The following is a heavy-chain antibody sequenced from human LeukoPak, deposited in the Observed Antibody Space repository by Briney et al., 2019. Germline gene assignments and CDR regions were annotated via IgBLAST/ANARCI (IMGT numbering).Heavy chain of an antibody. CDR3: ARAKDYDFWSGPTNWFDP. CDR1: GYTFTSYG. J-gene: IGHJ5*02. D-gene: IGHD3-3*01. CDR2: ISAYNGNT. Sequence: ASVKVSCKASGYTFTSYGISWVRQAPGQGLEWMGWISAYNGNTNYAQKLQGRVTMTTDTSTSTAYMELRSLRSDDTAVYYCARAKDYDFWSGPTNWFDPWGQGTLVTVSS. V-gene: IGHV1-18*01.